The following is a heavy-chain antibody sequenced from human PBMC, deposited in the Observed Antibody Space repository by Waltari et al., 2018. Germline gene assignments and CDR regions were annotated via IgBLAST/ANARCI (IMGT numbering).Heavy chain of an antibody. D-gene: IGHD3-16*01. V-gene: IGHV3-9*01. J-gene: IGHJ6*02. CDR1: GFTFDYYV. Sequence: RLVESGGGWVQPGRSLRLPWSASGFTFDYYVMNWVRQAPGQGLEWVSGINWNGADIHYADSVKGRFTISRDNAKNSLFLDISNLRPEDSALYYCVYFGGGMDVWGQGTAVTVSS. CDR3: VYFGGGMDV. CDR2: INWNGADI.